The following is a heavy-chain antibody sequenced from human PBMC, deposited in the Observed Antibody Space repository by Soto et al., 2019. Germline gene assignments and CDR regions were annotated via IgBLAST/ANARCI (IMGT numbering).Heavy chain of an antibody. CDR2: IIPILGIA. V-gene: IGHV1-69*08. D-gene: IGHD3-10*01. Sequence: QVQLVQSGAEVKKPGSSVKVSCKASGGTFSSYTISWVRQAPGQGLEWMGRIIPILGIANYAQKFQGRVTITADKSTSTAYMELSSLRSEDTAVYYCARDYYGSGSHFDYWGQGTLVTVSS. CDR3: ARDYYGSGSHFDY. J-gene: IGHJ4*02. CDR1: GGTFSSYT.